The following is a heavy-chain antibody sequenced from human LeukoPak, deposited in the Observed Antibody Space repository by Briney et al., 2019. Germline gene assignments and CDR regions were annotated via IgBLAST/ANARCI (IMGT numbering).Heavy chain of an antibody. V-gene: IGHV1-69*01. D-gene: IGHD3-3*01. J-gene: IGHJ6*02. Sequence: ASVKVSCKASGGTFSSYAISWVRQALGQGLEWMGGIIPIFGTANYAQKFQGRVTVTADESTSTAYMELSSLRSEDTAVYYCARAFRSGYYRSYGMDVWGQGTTVTVSS. CDR1: GGTFSSYA. CDR2: IIPIFGTA. CDR3: ARAFRSGYYRSYGMDV.